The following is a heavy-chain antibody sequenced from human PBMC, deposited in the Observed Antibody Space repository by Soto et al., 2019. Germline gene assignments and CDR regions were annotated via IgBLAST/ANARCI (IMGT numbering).Heavy chain of an antibody. D-gene: IGHD2-8*01. Sequence: EVRLAESGGGLVQPGGSLRLSCATSGVTVTYNHMTWVRQAPGKGLEWVTYIHPRGDVYYADSVKGRVTISRDNFDNTVSLQMNSLRAEDTALYYCAAGMDNAKIHYWGQGTLVTVSS. V-gene: IGHV3-66*01. J-gene: IGHJ4*02. CDR2: IHPRGDV. CDR3: AAGMDNAKIHY. CDR1: GVTVTYNH.